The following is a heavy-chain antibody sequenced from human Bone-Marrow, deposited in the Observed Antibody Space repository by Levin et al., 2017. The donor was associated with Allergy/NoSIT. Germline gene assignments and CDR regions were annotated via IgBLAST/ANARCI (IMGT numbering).Heavy chain of an antibody. J-gene: IGHJ4*02. CDR1: GFTFSSYG. CDR3: AALHYDFWSGYYNTYDY. Sequence: GGSLRLSCAASGFTFSSYGMHWVRQAPGKGLEWVAVISYDGSNKYYADSVKGRFTISRDNSKNTLYLQMNSLRAEDTAVYYCAALHYDFWSGYYNTYDYWGQGTLVTVSS. CDR2: ISYDGSNK. D-gene: IGHD3-3*01. V-gene: IGHV3-30*03.